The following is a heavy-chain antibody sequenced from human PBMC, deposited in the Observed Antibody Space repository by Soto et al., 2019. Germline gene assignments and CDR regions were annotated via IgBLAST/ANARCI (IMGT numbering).Heavy chain of an antibody. CDR1: GYSFTSYW. V-gene: IGHV5-51*01. D-gene: IGHD1-7*01. CDR2: IYPGDSDT. Sequence: PGESQKISCTGSGYSFTSYWIGWVRQMPGKGLEWMGIIYPGDSDTRYSPSFQGQVTISADKSISTAYLQWSSLKASDTAMYYCSRPARTGTTHLDAFDIWGQRTMVTVSS. J-gene: IGHJ3*02. CDR3: SRPARTGTTHLDAFDI.